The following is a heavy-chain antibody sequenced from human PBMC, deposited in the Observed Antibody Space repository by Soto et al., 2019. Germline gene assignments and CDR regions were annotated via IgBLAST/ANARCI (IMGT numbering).Heavy chain of an antibody. V-gene: IGHV3-21*01. CDR3: ARNWGGVTMVRGLHPGYMDV. Sequence: GGSLRLSCAASGFTFSSYSMNWVRQAPGKGLEWVSSISSSSSYIYYADSVKGRFTISRDNAKNSLYLQMNSLRAEDTAVYYCARNWGGVTMVRGLHPGYMDVWGKGTTVTVSS. CDR1: GFTFSSYS. J-gene: IGHJ6*03. D-gene: IGHD3-10*01. CDR2: ISSSSSYI.